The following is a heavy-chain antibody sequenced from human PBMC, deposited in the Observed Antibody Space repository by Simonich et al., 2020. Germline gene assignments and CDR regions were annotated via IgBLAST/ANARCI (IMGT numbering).Heavy chain of an antibody. J-gene: IGHJ6*03. CDR1: GYTFTGYY. Sequence: QVQLVQSGAEVKKPGASVKVSCKASGYTFTGYYMNWVRQAPGQGLEWCEWTNPKSGGTNYEQKVQGRGTMNRDTSISTAYMELSRLRSDDTAVYYCARDLRGSYYYYYYMDVWGKGTTVTVSS. V-gene: IGHV1-2*02. D-gene: IGHD1-26*01. CDR3: ARDLRGSYYYYYYMDV. CDR2: TNPKSGGT.